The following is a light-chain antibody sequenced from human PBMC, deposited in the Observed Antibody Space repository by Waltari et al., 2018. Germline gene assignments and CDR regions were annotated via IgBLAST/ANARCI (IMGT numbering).Light chain of an antibody. CDR2: GAS. Sequence: RASPRLIKRYVAWYQQKPGQAPTLLIYGASNRAAGIPDRFSGSGSETDFTLTISRLEAEDFGVYYCQQYGSSVMYTFGQGTKLEIK. CDR1: PRLIKRY. CDR3: QQYGSSVMYT. J-gene: IGKJ2*01. V-gene: IGKV3-20*01.